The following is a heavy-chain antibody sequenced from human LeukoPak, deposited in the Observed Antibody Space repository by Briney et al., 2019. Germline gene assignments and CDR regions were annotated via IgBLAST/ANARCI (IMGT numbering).Heavy chain of an antibody. CDR3: GKDQSQYSSDYYFDS. Sequence: GGSLRLSCAASGFTLSSNWMHWVRQAPGKGLVWVSRINGDGSITDHAESVKGRFTISRDNSKNTLYLQMSSLRVEDTAVYYCGKDQSQYSSDYYFDSWGQGTLVTVSS. D-gene: IGHD3-10*01. CDR1: GFTLSSNW. CDR2: INGDGSIT. V-gene: IGHV3-74*01. J-gene: IGHJ4*02.